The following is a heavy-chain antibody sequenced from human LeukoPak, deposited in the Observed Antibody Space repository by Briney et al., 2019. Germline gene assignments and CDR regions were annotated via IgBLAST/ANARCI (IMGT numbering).Heavy chain of an antibody. J-gene: IGHJ4*02. CDR3: AREGRPNYYDSSGPDY. Sequence: GGSLRLSCAASGFTFSSYWMSWVRQAPGKGLEWVANIKQDGSEKYYVDSVKGRFTISRDNAKNSLYLQMNSLRAEDTAVYYCAREGRPNYYDSSGPDYWGQGTLVTVSS. CDR2: IKQDGSEK. CDR1: GFTFSSYW. D-gene: IGHD3-22*01. V-gene: IGHV3-7*01.